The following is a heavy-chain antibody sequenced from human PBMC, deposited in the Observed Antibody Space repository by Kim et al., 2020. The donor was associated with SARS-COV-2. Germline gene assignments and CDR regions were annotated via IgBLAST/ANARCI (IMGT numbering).Heavy chain of an antibody. CDR1: GYTFTGYY. CDR2: INPNSGGT. Sequence: ASVKVSCKASGYTFTGYYMHWVRQAPGQGLEWMGWINPNSGGTNYAQKFQGWVTMTRDTSISTAYMELSRLRSDDTAVYYCARDTKEKAMITFGGGDVINYYYYYGMDVWGQGTTVTVSS. V-gene: IGHV1-2*04. CDR3: ARDTKEKAMITFGGGDVINYYYYYGMDV. J-gene: IGHJ6*02. D-gene: IGHD3-16*01.